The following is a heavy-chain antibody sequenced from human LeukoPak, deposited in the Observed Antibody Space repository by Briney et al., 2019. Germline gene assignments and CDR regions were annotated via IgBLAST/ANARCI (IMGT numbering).Heavy chain of an antibody. V-gene: IGHV1-69*05. J-gene: IGHJ4*02. D-gene: IGHD2-15*01. CDR3: AGRYCSGGSCYSGGFDY. CDR1: GGTFSSYA. CDR2: IIPIFGTA. Sequence: SVKVSCKASGGTFSSYAISWVRQAPGQGLEWLGGIIPIFGTANYAQKFQGRVTITTDESTSTAYMELSSLRSEDTAVYYCAGRYCSGGSCYSGGFDYWGQGTLVTVSS.